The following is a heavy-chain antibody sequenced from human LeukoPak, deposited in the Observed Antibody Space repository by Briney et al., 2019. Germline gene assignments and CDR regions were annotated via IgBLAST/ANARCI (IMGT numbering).Heavy chain of an antibody. J-gene: IGHJ4*02. CDR3: ARKVLTGTTRGSFDS. Sequence: PGGSLRLSCAASGFTLSSFAMNWVRQTPEKGLEWVSYISTSSGTKYCADSVKGRFTISRDNAKNSLFLQMNSLRVDDTAVYYCARKVLTGTTRGSFDSWGQGTLVTVSS. V-gene: IGHV3-48*04. D-gene: IGHD1-14*01. CDR2: ISTSSGTK. CDR1: GFTLSSFA.